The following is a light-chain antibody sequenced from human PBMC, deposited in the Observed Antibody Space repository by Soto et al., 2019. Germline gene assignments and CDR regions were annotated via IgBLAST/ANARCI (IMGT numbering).Light chain of an antibody. CDR3: QQRSDWTRT. V-gene: IGKV3-11*01. CDR1: QSIGTY. J-gene: IGKJ1*01. CDR2: HAS. Sequence: EIVLTQSPVTLSLSPGERATLSCRASQSIGTYLAWYQQKPDQAPRLLIYHASNRATGLPARFSGSGSGTDFTLTISSLEPEDFAVYYCQQRSDWTRTFGQGTKVEVK.